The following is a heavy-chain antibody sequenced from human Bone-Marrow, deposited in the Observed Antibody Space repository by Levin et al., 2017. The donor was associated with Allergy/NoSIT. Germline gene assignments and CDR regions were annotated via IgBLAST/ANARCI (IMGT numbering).Heavy chain of an antibody. CDR3: ARPGRDCSGGSCYPGAFDF. CDR2: IYPGDSDT. J-gene: IGHJ3*01. D-gene: IGHD2-15*01. V-gene: IGHV5-51*01. Sequence: GGSLRLSCKGSGYSFTSYWIGWVRQMPGKGLEWMGIIYPGDSDTRYSPSFQGQVTISADKSISTAYLQWSSLKASDSAVYYCARPGRDCSGGSCYPGAFDFWGQGTMVTVSS. CDR1: GYSFTSYW.